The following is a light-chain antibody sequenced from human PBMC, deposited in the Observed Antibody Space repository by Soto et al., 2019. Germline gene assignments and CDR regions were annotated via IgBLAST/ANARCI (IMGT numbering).Light chain of an antibody. CDR1: SSNIGAGYE. J-gene: IGLJ2*01. Sequence: QLVLTQPPSVSGAPGQRVTISCTGSSSNIGAGYEVHWYQQLPRTAPKLLIYGNSNRPSGVPDRFSGSESGTSASLAITGLQAEDEADYYCQSYDNSLSGMVFGGGTKVTVL. CDR2: GNS. V-gene: IGLV1-40*01. CDR3: QSYDNSLSGMV.